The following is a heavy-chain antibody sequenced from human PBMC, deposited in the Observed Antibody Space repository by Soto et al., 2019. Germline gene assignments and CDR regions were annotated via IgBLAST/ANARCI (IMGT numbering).Heavy chain of an antibody. V-gene: IGHV1-46*01. CDR2: GNPSGGST. CDR1: GYTFSNYY. D-gene: IGHD4-4*01. J-gene: IGHJ6*02. CDR3: ARGSHSNNYYGMEX. Sequence: GSVNVSCKRSGYTFSNYYIHWVRQAPEQGPEWMGIGNPSGGSTTYERNFKGSLTINSDTPTTTAFMELRRLRSDETAVYYCARGSHSNNYYGMEXWGQGTTVTIS.